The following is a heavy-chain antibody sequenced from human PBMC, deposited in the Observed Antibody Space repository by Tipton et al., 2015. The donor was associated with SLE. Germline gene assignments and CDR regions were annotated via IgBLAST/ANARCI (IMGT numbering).Heavy chain of an antibody. CDR2: FNEDGSIT. D-gene: IGHD2-2*01. CDR1: GFTFSSYW. CDR3: ARGIDPTSSRISDY. Sequence: GSLRLSCAASGFTFSSYWMHWVRQAPGKGLVWVSRFNEDGSITSYEDSVKGRFPISRDNAKNTLYLQMNSLRAEDAALYYCARGIDPTSSRISDYWGQGTLVSVSS. V-gene: IGHV3-74*01. J-gene: IGHJ4*02.